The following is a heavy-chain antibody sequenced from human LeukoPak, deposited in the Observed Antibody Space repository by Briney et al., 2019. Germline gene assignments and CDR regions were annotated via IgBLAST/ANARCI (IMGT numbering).Heavy chain of an antibody. Sequence: KVSCKASGYTFTSYWIGWVRQMPGKGLEWMGIIYPGDSDTRYSPSFQGQVTISADKSITTAYLQWSSLKASDTAMYYCTRHLGYGDPWAGYWGQGTLVTVSS. J-gene: IGHJ4*02. D-gene: IGHD4-17*01. CDR3: TRHLGYGDPWAGY. CDR2: IYPGDSDT. V-gene: IGHV5-51*01. CDR1: GYTFTSYW.